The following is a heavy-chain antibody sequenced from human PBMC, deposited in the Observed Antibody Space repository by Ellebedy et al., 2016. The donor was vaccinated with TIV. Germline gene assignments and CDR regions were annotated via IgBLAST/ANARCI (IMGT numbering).Heavy chain of an antibody. CDR3: AKDRWWGKGSGSLRGGYFDY. CDR2: VSGSGGST. CDR1: GFTFSSYA. J-gene: IGHJ4*02. V-gene: IGHV3-23*01. D-gene: IGHD3-10*01. Sequence: GESLKISCAASGFTFSSYAMSWVRQAPGKGLEWVSAVSGSGGSTYYADSVKGRFTISRDNSKNTLYLQMNSLRAEDTAVYYCAKDRWWGKGSGSLRGGYFDYWGQGTLVTVSS.